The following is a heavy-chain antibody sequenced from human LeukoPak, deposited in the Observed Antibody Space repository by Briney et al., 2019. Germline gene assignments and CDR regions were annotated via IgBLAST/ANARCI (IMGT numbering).Heavy chain of an antibody. J-gene: IGHJ4*02. CDR3: ARALPAASHTSFDY. Sequence: PGGSLRLSCAASGFTVSSNYMSWVRQAPGKGLEWVSIIYSGGNTYYADSVKGRFTISRDISKNTLYLQMNSLRAGDTAVFYCARALPAASHTSFDYWGQGALVTVSS. CDR1: GFTVSSNY. D-gene: IGHD2-2*01. CDR2: IYSGGNT. V-gene: IGHV3-66*01.